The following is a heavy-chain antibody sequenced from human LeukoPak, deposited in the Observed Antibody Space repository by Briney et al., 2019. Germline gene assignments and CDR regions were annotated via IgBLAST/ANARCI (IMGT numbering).Heavy chain of an antibody. CDR2: INSVGSST. D-gene: IGHD6-19*01. CDR1: GFTLSSFW. Sequence: PGEPLRLSCAASGFTLSSFWMHWVRQAPGKGLVWVSRINSVGSSTSYADSVKGRFTISRDNAKITLYLQMNSLRAEDTAVYYCARESTSGWDAFDFWGQGTLVTVSS. V-gene: IGHV3-74*01. CDR3: ARESTSGWDAFDF. J-gene: IGHJ4*02.